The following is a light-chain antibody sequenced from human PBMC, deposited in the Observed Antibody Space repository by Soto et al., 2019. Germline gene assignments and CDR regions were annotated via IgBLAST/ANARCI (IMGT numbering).Light chain of an antibody. CDR3: QQSDNLPLT. V-gene: IGKV1-33*01. CDR1: QGIAKY. CDR2: HAS. Sequence: DTQMTQSPSSLSASIGDRVTITCQASQGIAKYLHWYQQKPGKAPKLLIYHASNLQTGVPSRFSGSGSGTQFTLIISSLQPDDNAPYFCQQSDNLPLTFGGGTKVEIK. J-gene: IGKJ4*01.